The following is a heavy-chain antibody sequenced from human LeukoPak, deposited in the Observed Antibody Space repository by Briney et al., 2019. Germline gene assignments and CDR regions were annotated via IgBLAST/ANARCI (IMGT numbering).Heavy chain of an antibody. D-gene: IGHD3-10*01. CDR3: ARDSGRLRRTLYYMDV. CDR1: GFTFGAYS. CDR2: ISSSSSYI. V-gene: IGHV3-21*01. J-gene: IGHJ6*03. Sequence: GGSLRLSCAASGFTFGAYSMNWVRQAPGKGLEWVSSISSSSSYIYYADSVKGRFTISRDNAKNSLYLQMNSLRAEDTAVYYCARDSGRLRRTLYYMDVWGKGTTVIVSS.